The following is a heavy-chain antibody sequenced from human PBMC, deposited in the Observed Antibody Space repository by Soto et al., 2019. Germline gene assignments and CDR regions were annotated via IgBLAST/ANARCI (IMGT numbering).Heavy chain of an antibody. Sequence: EVQLVESGGGLVQPGGSLRLSCAASGFTFSNYWMHWVRQVPGKGLVWVARIKGDGSGTNYADSVKGRFTISRDNAQNTLFVQINSLTAEDTAVYSCARGIPGHYAFDVWGQGTMVTVSS. CDR3: ARGIPGHYAFDV. J-gene: IGHJ3*01. V-gene: IGHV3-74*01. D-gene: IGHD1-1*01. CDR2: IKGDGSGT. CDR1: GFTFSNYW.